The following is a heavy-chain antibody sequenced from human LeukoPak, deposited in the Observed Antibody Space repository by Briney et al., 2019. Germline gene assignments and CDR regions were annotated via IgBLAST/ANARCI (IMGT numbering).Heavy chain of an antibody. CDR1: GFTFDDYA. CDR3: AKASSPSSGCITY. V-gene: IGHV3-23*01. J-gene: IGHJ4*02. Sequence: GGSLRLSCAASGFTFDDYAMHWVRQAPGKGLEWVSGISGTGGNTDHADSVKGRFTISRDNSKDTLYLQMNSLRAEDTAIYYCAKASSPSSGCITYWGQGTLVTVSS. D-gene: IGHD3-22*01. CDR2: ISGTGGNT.